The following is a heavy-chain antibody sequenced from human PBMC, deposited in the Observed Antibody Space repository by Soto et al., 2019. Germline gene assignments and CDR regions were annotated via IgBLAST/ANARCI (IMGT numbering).Heavy chain of an antibody. V-gene: IGHV3-33*01. CDR3: ARAELRTFGGRMTRYGRDV. J-gene: IGHJ6*02. D-gene: IGHD3-16*01. CDR1: RFTFSYYG. CDR2: IWSDGRNK. Sequence: QVQLVESGGGVVQPGTSLRLSCAASRFTFSYYGMHWVRQAPGKGLDWVAVIWSDGRNKYYADSVKGRFTISRDNSKKMLYRQRNSLRAEDTAVDDWARAELRTFGGRMTRYGRDVWGQGTTVTVSS.